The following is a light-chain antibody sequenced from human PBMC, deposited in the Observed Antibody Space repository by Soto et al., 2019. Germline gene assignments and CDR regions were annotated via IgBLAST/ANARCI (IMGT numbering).Light chain of an antibody. V-gene: IGKV1-39*01. Sequence: DIRMTQSPASLSASVGDRVTITFRASQTISNYLNWYQQKPGAAPKLLIYSASTLQSGVPSRFSGSGFGTDYTLTISSLQPADFAVYYCQQTFRTPHTFGQGTKVDIK. CDR1: QTISNY. CDR2: SAS. J-gene: IGKJ2*01. CDR3: QQTFRTPHT.